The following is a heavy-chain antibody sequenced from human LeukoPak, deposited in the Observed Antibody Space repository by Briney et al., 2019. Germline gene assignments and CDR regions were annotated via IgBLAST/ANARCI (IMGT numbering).Heavy chain of an antibody. J-gene: IGHJ6*03. CDR3: ARGYYGYSYYMDV. V-gene: IGHV4-59*08. D-gene: IGHD3-10*01. CDR2: IYYSGST. Sequence: SETLSLTCTVSGGSISSYCWSWIRQPPGKGLEWIGYIYYSGSTNYNPSLKSRVTISVDTSKNQFSLKLSSVTAADTAVYYCARGYYGYSYYMDVWGKGTTVTVSS. CDR1: GGSISSYC.